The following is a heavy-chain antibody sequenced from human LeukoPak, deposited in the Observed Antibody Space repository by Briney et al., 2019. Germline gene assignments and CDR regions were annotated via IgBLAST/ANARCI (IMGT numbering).Heavy chain of an antibody. CDR1: GFTFNDHY. V-gene: IGHV3-11*04. J-gene: IGHJ6*03. CDR2: ISPRSTTI. CDR3: AREAYGGYVDDFYYYYYMDV. Sequence: GESLRLSCAASGFTFNDHYMTWIRQPPGKGLEWVSYISPRSTTIYYADSVKGRFTISRDNAKNSLYLQMNSLGAEDTAVYYCAREAYGGYVDDFYYYYYMDVWGKGTTVIVSS. D-gene: IGHD4-17*01.